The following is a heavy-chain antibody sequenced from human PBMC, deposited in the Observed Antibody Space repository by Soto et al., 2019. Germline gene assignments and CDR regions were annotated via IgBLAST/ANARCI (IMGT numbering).Heavy chain of an antibody. D-gene: IGHD6-13*01. CDR2: ISSSSSYI. J-gene: IGHJ4*02. V-gene: IGHV3-21*01. Sequence: GGSLRLSCAASGFTFSSYSMNWVRQAPGKGLEWVSSISSSSSYIYYADSVKGRFTISRDNAKNSLYLQMNSLRAEDTAVYYCARDNSSLDYYFDYWGQGTLVTVSS. CDR1: GFTFSSYS. CDR3: ARDNSSLDYYFDY.